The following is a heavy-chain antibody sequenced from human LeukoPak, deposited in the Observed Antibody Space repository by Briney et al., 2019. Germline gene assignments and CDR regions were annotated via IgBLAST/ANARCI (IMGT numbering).Heavy chain of an antibody. CDR1: GGSISSYY. V-gene: IGHV4-59*01. D-gene: IGHD3-3*01. CDR3: ARVDYDFWSGYQYYLDV. CDR2: IQYNGHT. J-gene: IGHJ6*03. Sequence: SETLSLTCTVSGGSISSYYWSWIRQPPGKGLEWIGYIQYNGHTNYNPSLKSRVSISVDTSKNQFSLRLSSVTAADTAVYYCARVDYDFWSGYQYYLDVWGVGTTVTVSS.